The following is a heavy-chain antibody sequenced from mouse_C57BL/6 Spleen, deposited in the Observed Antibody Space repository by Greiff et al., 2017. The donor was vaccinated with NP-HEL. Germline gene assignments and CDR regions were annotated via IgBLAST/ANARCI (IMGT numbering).Heavy chain of an antibody. V-gene: IGHV1-4*01. CDR2: INPSSGYT. Sequence: QVQLQQSGAELARPGASVKMSCKASGYTFTSYTMHWVKQRPGQGLEWIGYINPSSGYTKYNQKFKDKAKLTADKSSSTAYMQLSSLTSEDSAVYYCARTTAQATIAYWGQGTLVTVSA. CDR3: ARTTAQATIAY. D-gene: IGHD3-2*02. J-gene: IGHJ3*01. CDR1: GYTFTSYT.